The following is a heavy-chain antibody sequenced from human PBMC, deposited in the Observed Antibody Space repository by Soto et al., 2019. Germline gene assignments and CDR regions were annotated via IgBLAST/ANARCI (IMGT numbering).Heavy chain of an antibody. V-gene: IGHV3-23*01. CDR1: GFTFSSYA. CDR2: ISGSGGST. CDR3: ATLPLEIVVPAAIPYYYYGMDV. D-gene: IGHD2-2*01. J-gene: IGHJ6*02. Sequence: GGSLRLSCAASGFTFSSYAMSWVRQAPGKGLEWVSAISGSGGSTYYADSVKGRFTTSRDNSKNTLYLQMTSLRAEDTAVYYCATLPLEIVVPAAIPYYYYGMDVWGQGTTVTVSS.